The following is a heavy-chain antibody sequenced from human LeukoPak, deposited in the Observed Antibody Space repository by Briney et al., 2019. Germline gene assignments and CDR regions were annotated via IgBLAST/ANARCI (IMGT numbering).Heavy chain of an antibody. V-gene: IGHV4-30-4*01. CDR2: ISYSGTT. J-gene: IGHJ4*02. CDR3: AREDSSHFWDY. Sequence: PSQTLSLTCTVSGDSISSGNHYWSWIRQPPGKGLERIGYISYSGTTYYSASLKSRVTISVDTSTNQFSLKLVSVTAADTAVYYCAREDSSHFWDYWGQGTLVTVSS. D-gene: IGHD2-15*01. CDR1: GDSISSGNHY.